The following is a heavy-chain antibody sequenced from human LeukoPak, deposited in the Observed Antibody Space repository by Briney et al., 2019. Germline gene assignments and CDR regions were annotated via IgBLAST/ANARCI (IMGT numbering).Heavy chain of an antibody. V-gene: IGHV1-18*01. J-gene: IGHJ6*03. CDR3: ARDLRRRVTAIGYGPREYYYYMDV. CDR2: ISAYNGNT. Sequence: ASVKVSCKASGYTFTSYGISWVRQAPGQGLEWMGWISAYNGNTNYAQKLQGRVTMTTDTSTSTAYMELRSLRSDDTAVYYCARDLRRRVTAIGYGPREYYYYMDVWGKGTTVTISS. CDR1: GYTFTSYG. D-gene: IGHD2-21*02.